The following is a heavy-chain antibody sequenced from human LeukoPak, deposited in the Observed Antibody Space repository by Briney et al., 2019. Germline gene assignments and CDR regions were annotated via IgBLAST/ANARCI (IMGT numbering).Heavy chain of an antibody. J-gene: IGHJ4*02. D-gene: IGHD7-27*01. CDR1: GDSVSSNSAC. CDR3: ARVLTAWVFDH. V-gene: IGHV6-1*01. CDR2: TYYRSKWFH. Sequence: SQTLSLTCAISGDSVSSNSACWNWIRQSPSRGLEWLGRTYYRSKWFHDYALSVKSRIIINPDTSKNQFSLRLNSVTPDDTAVYYCARVLTAWVFDHWGQGILVTVSS.